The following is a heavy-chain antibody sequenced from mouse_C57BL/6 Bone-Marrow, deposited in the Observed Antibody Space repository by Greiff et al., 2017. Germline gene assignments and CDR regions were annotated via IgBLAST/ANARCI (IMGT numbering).Heavy chain of an antibody. D-gene: IGHD1-1*01. V-gene: IGHV14-4*01. Sequence: VHVKQSGAELVRPGASVKLSCTASGFNIKDDYMHWVKQRPEQGLEWIGWIDPENGDTEYASKFQGKATITADTSSNTAYLQLSSLTSEDTAVYYSTTYYGSSYFYAMDYWGQGTSVTVSS. CDR1: GFNIKDDY. J-gene: IGHJ4*01. CDR2: IDPENGDT. CDR3: TTYYGSSYFYAMDY.